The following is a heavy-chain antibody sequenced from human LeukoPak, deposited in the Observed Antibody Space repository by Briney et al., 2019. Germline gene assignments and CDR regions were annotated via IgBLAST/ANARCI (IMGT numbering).Heavy chain of an antibody. CDR3: ARGKGDGWYPFDY. CDR2: INPDASEK. Sequence: GGSLRLSCSTSGFTFSSYWMSWVRQAPGKGLEWVAHINPDASEKNFVDSVKGRFTISRDNARNSLYLQMNSLRVEDTAVYYCARGKGDGWYPFDYWGQGTLVTVSS. J-gene: IGHJ4*02. CDR1: GFTFSSYW. D-gene: IGHD6-19*01. V-gene: IGHV3-7*01.